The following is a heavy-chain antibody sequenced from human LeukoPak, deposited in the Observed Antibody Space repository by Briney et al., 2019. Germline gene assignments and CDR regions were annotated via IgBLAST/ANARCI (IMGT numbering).Heavy chain of an antibody. CDR2: IHPDGGST. CDR1: GYNFSDYY. Sequence: GASVKVSCKASGYNFSDYYIYWVRQAPGHGLESMGYIHPDGGSTNYAQKFQGRVTMTSDMSTNTVYMELRSLRSEDTAMYYCARAFNSIQPLDYWGQGTLVTVSS. CDR3: ARAFNSIQPLDY. J-gene: IGHJ4*02. D-gene: IGHD4-11*01. V-gene: IGHV1-46*01.